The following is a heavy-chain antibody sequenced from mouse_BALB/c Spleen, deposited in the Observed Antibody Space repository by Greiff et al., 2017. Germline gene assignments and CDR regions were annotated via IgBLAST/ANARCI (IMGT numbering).Heavy chain of an antibody. CDR2: ISSGGSYT. V-gene: IGHV5-6*01. D-gene: IGHD2-2*01. CDR3: ARQNGYDGYYFDY. J-gene: IGHJ2*01. Sequence: EVQVVESGGDLVKPGGSLKLSCAASGFTFSSYGMSWVRQTPDKRLEWVATISSGGSYTYYPDSVKGRFTISRDNAKNTLYLQMSSLKSEDTAMYYCARQNGYDGYYFDYWGQGTTLTVSS. CDR1: GFTFSSYG.